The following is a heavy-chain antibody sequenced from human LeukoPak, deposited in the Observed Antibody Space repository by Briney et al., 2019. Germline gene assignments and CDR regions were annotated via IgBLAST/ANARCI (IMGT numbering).Heavy chain of an antibody. CDR1: GGSFSGYY. J-gene: IGHJ4*02. Sequence: SETLSLTCAVYGGSFSGYYWSWIRQPPGKELEWIGEINHSGSTNYNPSLKSRVTISVDTSKNQFSLKLSSVTAADTAVYYCARLGAAAVHVYFDYWGQGTLVTVSS. CDR3: ARLGAAAVHVYFDY. D-gene: IGHD6-13*01. CDR2: INHSGST. V-gene: IGHV4-34*01.